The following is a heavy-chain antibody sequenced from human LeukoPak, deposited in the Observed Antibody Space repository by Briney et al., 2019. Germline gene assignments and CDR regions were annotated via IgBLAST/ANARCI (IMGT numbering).Heavy chain of an antibody. J-gene: IGHJ4*02. D-gene: IGHD5-24*01. V-gene: IGHV4-59*01. CDR2: ILYSGNT. Sequence: SETLSLTCTVSGYSITSYYWSWIRPPPGKGLEWIGYILYSGNTDYNPSLKSRVTISVDTSRNQFSLKLDSVTAADTAVYYCARVFRRDGYFDYWGQGTLVTVSS. CDR3: ARVFRRDGYFDY. CDR1: GYSITSYY.